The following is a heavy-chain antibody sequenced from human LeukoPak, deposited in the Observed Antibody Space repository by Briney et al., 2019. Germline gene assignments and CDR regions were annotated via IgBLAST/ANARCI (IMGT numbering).Heavy chain of an antibody. CDR3: AREGFTLKNFDY. J-gene: IGHJ4*02. CDR2: INPSGDGT. V-gene: IGHV1-46*01. Sequence: ASVKVSCKASGYTFSSYFMHWVRQAPGQGLEWMGVINPSGDGTTYAQRFQGRLTMTRDTSTTTLYMDLRSLTSEDTAVYFCAREGFTLKNFDYWGRGTLVTVSP. CDR1: GYTFSSYF.